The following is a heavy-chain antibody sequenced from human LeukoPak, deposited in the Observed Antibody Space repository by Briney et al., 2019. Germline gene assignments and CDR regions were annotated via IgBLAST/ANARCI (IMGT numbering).Heavy chain of an antibody. J-gene: IGHJ3*02. D-gene: IGHD4-17*01. CDR3: ARGVGSYGDYGVRYDAFDI. Sequence: AETLSLTCAVYGGSFNGNYWSWIRQPPGKGLEWIGEINHSGSTNYNPSLKSRVTISVDTSKNQFSLKLSSVTAADTAVYYCARGVGSYGDYGVRYDAFDIWGQGTMVTVSS. CDR1: GGSFNGNY. V-gene: IGHV4-34*01. CDR2: INHSGST.